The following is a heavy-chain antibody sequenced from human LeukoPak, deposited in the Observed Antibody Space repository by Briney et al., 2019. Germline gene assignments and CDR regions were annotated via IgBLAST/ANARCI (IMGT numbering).Heavy chain of an antibody. V-gene: IGHV4-34*01. CDR2: INHSGST. CDR3: ARGRRVIDY. D-gene: IGHD3-10*01. CDR1: GGSFSDYY. Sequence: SETLSLTCAVYGGSFSDYYWSWIRQPPGKGLEWIGEINHSGSTNYNPSLKSRVTISVDTSKNQFSLKLSSVTAADTAVYYCARGRRVIDYWGQGTLVTVSS. J-gene: IGHJ4*02.